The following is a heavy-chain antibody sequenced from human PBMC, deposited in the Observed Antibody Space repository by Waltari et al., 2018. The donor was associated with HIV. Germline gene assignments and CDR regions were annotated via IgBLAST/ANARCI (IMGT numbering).Heavy chain of an antibody. CDR2: INHSGST. Sequence: QVQLQQWGAGLLKPSETLSLTCAVYGGSFSGHYWSWIRQPPGKGLEWIGEINHSGSTNYNPSLKSRVTISVDTSKNQFYLKLSSVTAADTAVYYCARGRSGYSVDYWGQGTLVTVSS. CDR1: GGSFSGHY. J-gene: IGHJ4*02. CDR3: ARGRSGYSVDY. V-gene: IGHV4-34*01. D-gene: IGHD5-12*01.